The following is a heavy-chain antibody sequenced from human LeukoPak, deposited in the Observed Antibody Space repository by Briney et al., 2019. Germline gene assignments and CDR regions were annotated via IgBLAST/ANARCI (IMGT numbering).Heavy chain of an antibody. CDR2: IYSAGSGGST. CDR1: GFTVNSNF. CDR3: AKDHLPGIVVADRDY. V-gene: IGHV3-66*01. Sequence: GGSLRLSCAASGFTVNSNFMSWVRQAPGKGLEWVSLIYSAGSGGSTYYADSVKGRFTISRDNSKNTLYLQINSLRAEDTAVYYCAKDHLPGIVVADRDYWGQGTLVTVSS. J-gene: IGHJ4*02. D-gene: IGHD6-19*01.